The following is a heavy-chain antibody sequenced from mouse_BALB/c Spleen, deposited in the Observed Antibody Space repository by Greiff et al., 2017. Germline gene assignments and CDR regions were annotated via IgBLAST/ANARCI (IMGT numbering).Heavy chain of an antibody. V-gene: IGHV5-12-1*01. CDR3: ARHAGSSYVGYFDV. CDR2: ISSGGGST. J-gene: IGHJ1*01. Sequence: EVQLVESGGGLVKPGGSLKLSCAASGFAFSSYDMSWVRQTPEKRLEWVAYISSGGGSTYYPDTVKGRFTISRDNANNTLYLQMSSLKSEDTAMYYCARHAGSSYVGYFDVWGAGTTVTVSS. CDR1: GFAFSSYD. D-gene: IGHD1-1*01.